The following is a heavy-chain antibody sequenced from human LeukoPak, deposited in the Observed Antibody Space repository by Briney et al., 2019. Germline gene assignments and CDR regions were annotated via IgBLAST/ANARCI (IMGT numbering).Heavy chain of an antibody. J-gene: IGHJ4*02. Sequence: GSLRLSCAASGFTFSSYWMSWVRQPPGKGLEWIGEIYHSGSTNYNPSLKSRVAISVDKSENHFSLRLSSVTAADTAVYYCASGHYDSSGYFSGYLDHWGQGTLVTVSS. CDR3: ASGHYDSSGYFSGYLDH. CDR2: IYHSGST. D-gene: IGHD3-22*01. V-gene: IGHV4-4*02. CDR1: GFTFSSYW.